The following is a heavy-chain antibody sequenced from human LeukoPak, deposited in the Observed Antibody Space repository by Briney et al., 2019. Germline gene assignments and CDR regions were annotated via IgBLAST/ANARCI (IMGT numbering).Heavy chain of an antibody. V-gene: IGHV4-39*07. J-gene: IGHJ6*02. D-gene: IGHD3-16*01. Sequence: SETLSLTCTVSGGSISSSSYYWGWIRQPPGKGLEWIGEINHSGSTNYNPSLKSRVTISVDTSKNQFSLKLSSVTTADTAVYYCARGPYPLDVWGQGTTVTVSS. CDR3: ARGPYPLDV. CDR2: INHSGST. CDR1: GGSISSSSYY.